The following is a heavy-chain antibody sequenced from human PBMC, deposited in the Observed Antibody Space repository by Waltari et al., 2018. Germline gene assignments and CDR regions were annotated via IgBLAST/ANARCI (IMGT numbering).Heavy chain of an antibody. J-gene: IGHJ6*03. D-gene: IGHD2-21*02. V-gene: IGHV4-39*01. CDR2: ISYSGGT. CDR1: GGSISTTTYY. Sequence: QLQLQESGPGLVKPSETLSLTCTVSGGSISTTTYYWGWIRQPPGKGLEWIGSISYSGGTSYNPPLNSRVTMSVDTSKNQFSLKLNSVTAADTAVYYCARQATDTYYYYYMDVWGKGTTVTVSS. CDR3: ARQATDTYYYYYMDV.